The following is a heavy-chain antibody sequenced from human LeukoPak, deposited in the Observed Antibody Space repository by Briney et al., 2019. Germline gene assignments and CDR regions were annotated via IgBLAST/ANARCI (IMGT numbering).Heavy chain of an antibody. Sequence: GGSLRLSCAASGVTFSSYGMSWVRQAPGKGLEWVSAISGSGGSTDYADSVKGRFTISRDNSKNTLYLQMNSLRAEDTAVYYCARDLCSLSVAAAGTCHYYYYMDVWGKGTTVTISS. CDR3: ARDLCSLSVAAAGTCHYYYYMDV. CDR2: ISGSGGST. V-gene: IGHV3-23*01. CDR1: GVTFSSYG. J-gene: IGHJ6*03. D-gene: IGHD6-13*01.